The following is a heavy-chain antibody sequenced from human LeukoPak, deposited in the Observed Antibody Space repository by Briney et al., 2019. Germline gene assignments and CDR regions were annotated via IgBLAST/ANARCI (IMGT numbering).Heavy chain of an antibody. J-gene: IGHJ4*02. Sequence: GGSLRLSCAASGFTFSSYSMNWVRQAPGKGLEWVSYISSSSSTMYYADSVKGRFTISRDNAKNSLYLQMNSLRAEDTAVYYCARDFYSSGWYALDYWGQGTLVTVSS. CDR2: ISSSSSTM. CDR1: GFTFSSYS. D-gene: IGHD6-19*01. V-gene: IGHV3-48*04. CDR3: ARDFYSSGWYALDY.